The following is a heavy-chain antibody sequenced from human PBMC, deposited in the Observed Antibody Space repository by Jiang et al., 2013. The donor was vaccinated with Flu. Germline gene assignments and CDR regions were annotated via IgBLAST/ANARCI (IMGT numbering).Heavy chain of an antibody. Sequence: GAEVKKPGESLKIYCKGSGYKFTNYWIGWVRQMPGKGPEWMGIISFSDPDARYSPSFQGQVTISIDKYITTAYLQWTSLKASDTAMYYCATSDSGYDYRFDDWGQGTLVTVSS. CDR3: ATSDSGYDYRFDD. CDR2: ISFSDPDA. CDR1: GYKFTNYW. D-gene: IGHD5-12*01. J-gene: IGHJ4*02. V-gene: IGHV5-51*03.